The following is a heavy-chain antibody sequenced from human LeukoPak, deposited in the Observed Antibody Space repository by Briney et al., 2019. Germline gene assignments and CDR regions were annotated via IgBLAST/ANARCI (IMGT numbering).Heavy chain of an antibody. V-gene: IGHV4-4*07. D-gene: IGHD2-8*01. CDR1: GGSISSYY. CDR3: ARGRCGFTRCMLTFPHYYMDV. CDR2: IYTIGST. J-gene: IGHJ6*03. Sequence: PSETLSLTCTVAGGSISSYYWSWIRQPAGKGLEWIGRIYTIGSTNYNPSLKSRVTMSVDTSKNQFSLQLSSVTAADTAVYYCARGRCGFTRCMLTFPHYYMDVWGKGTTVTVSS.